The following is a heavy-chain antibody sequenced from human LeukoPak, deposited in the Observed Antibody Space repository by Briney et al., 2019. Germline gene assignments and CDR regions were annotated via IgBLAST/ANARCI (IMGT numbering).Heavy chain of an antibody. Sequence: GGSLRLSCAASGFTFSSYWMHWVRQAPGKGLVWVLRINSDGSSTSYADSVKGRFTISRDNAKNTLYLQMNSLRAEDTAVYYCARDLAYCSSTSCYYNWFDPWGQGTLVTVSS. CDR3: ARDLAYCSSTSCYYNWFDP. V-gene: IGHV3-74*01. CDR1: GFTFSSYW. D-gene: IGHD2-2*01. CDR2: INSDGSST. J-gene: IGHJ5*02.